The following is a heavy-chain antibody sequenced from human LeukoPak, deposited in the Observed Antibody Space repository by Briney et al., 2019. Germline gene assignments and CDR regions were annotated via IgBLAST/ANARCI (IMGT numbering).Heavy chain of an antibody. CDR3: ARWNAGYSSGWSGNYFDY. V-gene: IGHV4-59*01. Sequence: PSETLSLTCTVSGGSISSYYWSWIRQPPGKGLEWIGYIYYSGSTNYNPSLRSRVTLSVDASKNQFSLKLSSLTAADTAVYYCARWNAGYSSGWSGNYFDYWGQGTLVTVSS. CDR1: GGSISSYY. CDR2: IYYSGST. J-gene: IGHJ4*02. D-gene: IGHD6-19*01.